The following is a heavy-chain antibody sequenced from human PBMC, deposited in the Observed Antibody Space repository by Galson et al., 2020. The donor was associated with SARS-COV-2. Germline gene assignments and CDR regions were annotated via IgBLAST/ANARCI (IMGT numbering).Heavy chain of an antibody. J-gene: IGHJ4*02. V-gene: IGHV3-23*01. CDR1: GFMFGNYA. D-gene: IGHD1-26*01. CDR3: AKGPHGWEEVSGAH. CDR2: ISGSGGST. Sequence: GESLKISCAASGFMFGNYAMNWVRQAPGKGLEWVSAISGSGGSTYYADAVKGRFTISRDNSKDTVYLQMNSLRAEDTAVYYCAKGPHGWEEVSGAHWGQGTLVTVST.